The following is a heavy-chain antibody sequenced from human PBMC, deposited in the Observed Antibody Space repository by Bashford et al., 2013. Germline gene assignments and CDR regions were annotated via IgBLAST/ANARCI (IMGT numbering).Heavy chain of an antibody. V-gene: IGHV4-4*07. Sequence: SETLSLTCTVSGGSISSYYWSWIRQPAGKGLEWIGRIYTSGSTNYNPSLKSRVTMSVDTSKNQFSLKLSSVTAADTAVYYCARGGKPMVRGVIAPWYYYGMDVWGQGTTVTVSS. CDR1: GGSISSYY. J-gene: IGHJ6*02. CDR2: IYTSGST. D-gene: IGHD3-10*01. CDR3: ARGGKPMVRGVIAPWYYYGMDV.